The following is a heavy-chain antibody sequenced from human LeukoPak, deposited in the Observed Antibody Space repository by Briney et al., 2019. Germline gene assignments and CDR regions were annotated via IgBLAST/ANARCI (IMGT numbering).Heavy chain of an antibody. CDR1: GYTIASFGSDW. V-gene: IGHV5-51*01. CDR3: ARVNSGRWFFDC. CDR2: INAINSDT. Sequence: RGESLKISWKGFGYTIASFGSDWIAWVRRMSGKGLEWMGSINAINSDTRYNPTFECQVTVSVDRSISTAYLQWSSLKASDTAMYYCARVNSGRWFFDCWGQGSLLTVSS. D-gene: IGHD6-13*01. J-gene: IGHJ4*02.